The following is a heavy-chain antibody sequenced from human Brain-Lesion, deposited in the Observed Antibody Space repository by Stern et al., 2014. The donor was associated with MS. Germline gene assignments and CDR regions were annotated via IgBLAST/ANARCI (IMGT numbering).Heavy chain of an antibody. CDR2: VNNDGRRT. J-gene: IGHJ5*01. CDR1: GFTFSNYW. CDR3: ARGERWFDS. Sequence: EVPLGESGGGLVQPGGSLRLSCAASGFTFSNYWMHWVRQAQGKGLVWVSRVNNDGRRTSYADSVKGRFTMSRDNAKNTLYLQMNSLRVEDTAIYYCARGERWFDSWGQGTLVTVSS. V-gene: IGHV3-74*01.